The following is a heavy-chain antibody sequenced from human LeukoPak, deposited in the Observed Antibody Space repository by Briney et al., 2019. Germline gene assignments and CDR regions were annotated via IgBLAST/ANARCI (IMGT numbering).Heavy chain of an antibody. CDR2: IYYSGST. Sequence: SETLSLTCTVSGYSIGSGYFWGWIRQPPGKGLEWIGSIYYSGSTYYNPSLKSRVTISVDTSKNQFSLKLSSVTAADTAVYYCASQSGYDWRYYFDYWGQGTLVTVSS. D-gene: IGHD5-12*01. V-gene: IGHV4-38-2*02. CDR1: GYSIGSGYF. CDR3: ASQSGYDWRYYFDY. J-gene: IGHJ4*02.